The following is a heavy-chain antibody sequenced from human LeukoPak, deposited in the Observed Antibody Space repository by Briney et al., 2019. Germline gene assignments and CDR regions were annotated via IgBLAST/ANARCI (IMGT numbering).Heavy chain of an antibody. CDR3: ARVSATAGFDY. CDR1: GGSISGYY. Sequence: PSEALSLTCTVSGGSISGYYWSWIRQPAGKGLEWIGRFYISGSTYYNPSLKSRVTMSVDTSRNQSSLRLNSVTAADTAVYYCARVSATAGFDYWGQGTLVTVSS. V-gene: IGHV4-4*07. D-gene: IGHD6-13*01. CDR2: FYISGST. J-gene: IGHJ4*02.